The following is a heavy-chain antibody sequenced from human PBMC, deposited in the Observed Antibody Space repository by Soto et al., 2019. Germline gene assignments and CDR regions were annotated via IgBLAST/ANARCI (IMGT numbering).Heavy chain of an antibody. D-gene: IGHD6-19*01. Sequence: PSETLSLTCAVYVGSFSGYYWGLIRQPPGKGLDLTGEINNIGSTNYNPSLKSRVTISVDTSKNQFSLKLSSVTAADTAVYYCARGGGWSSGWYGSGIAKWELPRAYNWFDPWGQGTMVTGSS. CDR2: INNIGST. V-gene: IGHV4-34*01. J-gene: IGHJ5*02. CDR3: ARGGGWSSGWYGSGIAKWELPRAYNWFDP. CDR1: VGSFSGYY.